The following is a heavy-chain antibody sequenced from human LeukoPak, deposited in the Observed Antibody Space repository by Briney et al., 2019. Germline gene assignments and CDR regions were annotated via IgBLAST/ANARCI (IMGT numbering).Heavy chain of an antibody. CDR3: ASGGDYATFDY. CDR1: GGSFSGYY. J-gene: IGHJ4*02. V-gene: IGHV4-34*01. CDR2: INHSGST. Sequence: SETLSLTCAVYGGSFSGYYWSWIRQPPGKGLEWIGEINHSGSTNCNPSLKSRVTISVDTSKNQFSLKLSSVTAADTAVYYCASGGDYATFDYWGQGTLVTVSS. D-gene: IGHD4-17*01.